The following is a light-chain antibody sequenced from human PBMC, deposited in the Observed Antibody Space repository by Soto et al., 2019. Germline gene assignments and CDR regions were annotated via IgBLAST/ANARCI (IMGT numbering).Light chain of an antibody. CDR1: QSVSSN. J-gene: IGKJ2*01. V-gene: IGKV3-15*01. CDR3: QQYNNWYT. Sequence: EIVMTQSPATLSVSPGERATLSCRASQSVSSNLAWYQQKPGQAPRLLIYGASTRATGIPARFSGSGSGTEFTPTISSLQSEDFAVYYRQQYNNWYTFGQGTKLEIK. CDR2: GAS.